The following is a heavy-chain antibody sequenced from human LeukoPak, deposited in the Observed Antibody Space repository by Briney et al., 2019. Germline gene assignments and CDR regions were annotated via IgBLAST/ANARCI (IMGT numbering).Heavy chain of an antibody. J-gene: IGHJ4*02. CDR3: ARDANHFVY. V-gene: IGHV3-30*04. CDR2: ISFDGGNK. CDR1: GLTFSTYT. Sequence: GGSLRLSCAASGLTFSTYTMYWVRQAPGKGLEWVAVISFDGGNKYYADSVKGRFTISRDNSENTLYLQMNSLTAEDTAVYYCARDANHFVYWGQGTLVTVSS.